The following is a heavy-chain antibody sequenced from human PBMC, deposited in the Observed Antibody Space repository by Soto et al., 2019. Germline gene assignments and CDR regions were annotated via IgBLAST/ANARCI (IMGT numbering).Heavy chain of an antibody. V-gene: IGHV3-48*02. Sequence: EVQLVESGGGLVQPGGSLRLSCAASGFTFSSYSMNWVRQAPGKGLEWVSYISSSSSTIYYADSVKGRFTISRDNAKNSLYLQMISLRDEDTAVYYCARDAPPTDYWGQGTLVTVSS. CDR1: GFTFSSYS. CDR2: ISSSSSTI. J-gene: IGHJ4*02. CDR3: ARDAPPTDY.